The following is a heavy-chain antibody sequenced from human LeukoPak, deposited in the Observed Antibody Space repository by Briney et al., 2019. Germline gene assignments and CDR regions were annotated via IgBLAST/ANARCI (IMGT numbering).Heavy chain of an antibody. V-gene: IGHV1-24*01. CDR3: ATTLSLRYFDWSWAFDI. CDR2: FDPEDGET. CDR1: GYTFTSYD. Sequence: ASVKVSCKASGYTFTSYDINWVRQATGQGLEWMGGFDPEDGETIYAQKFQGRVTMTEDTSTDTAYMELSSLRSEDTAVYYCATTLSLRYFDWSWAFDIWGQGTMVTVSS. D-gene: IGHD3-9*01. J-gene: IGHJ3*02.